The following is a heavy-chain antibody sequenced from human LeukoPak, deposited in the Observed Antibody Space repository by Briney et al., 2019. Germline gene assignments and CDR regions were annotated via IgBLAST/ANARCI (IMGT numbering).Heavy chain of an antibody. Sequence: SVKVSCKASGGTFISYAISWVRQAPGQGLEWMGGIIPIFGTANYAQKFQGRVTITTDESTSTAYMELSSLRSEDTAVYYCAREVLSAAHLRFGEDYYYMDVWGKGTTVTVSS. D-gene: IGHD3-3*01. J-gene: IGHJ6*03. CDR1: GGTFISYA. V-gene: IGHV1-69*05. CDR3: AREVLSAAHLRFGEDYYYMDV. CDR2: IIPIFGTA.